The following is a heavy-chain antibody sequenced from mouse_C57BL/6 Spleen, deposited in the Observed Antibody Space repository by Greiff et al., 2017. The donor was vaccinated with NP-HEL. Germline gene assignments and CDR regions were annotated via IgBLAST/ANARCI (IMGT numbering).Heavy chain of an antibody. J-gene: IGHJ1*03. CDR3: AGLGRWYFDV. V-gene: IGHV1-74*01. D-gene: IGHD4-1*01. CDR2: IYPGDGDT. Sequence: VQLQQPGAELVKPGASVKVSCKASGYTFTSYWMHWVKQRPGQGLEWIGRIYPGDGDTNYNGKFKGKATLTADKSSSTAYMQLSSLTSEDSAVYFCAGLGRWYFDVWGTGTTVTVSS. CDR1: GYTFTSYW.